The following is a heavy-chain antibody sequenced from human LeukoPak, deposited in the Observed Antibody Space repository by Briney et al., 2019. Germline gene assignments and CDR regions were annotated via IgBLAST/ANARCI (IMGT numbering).Heavy chain of an antibody. CDR2: IKQDGSEK. CDR1: GFTFSRYW. V-gene: IGHV3-7*03. Sequence: GGSLRLSCAASGFTFSRYWMSWVRQAPGKGLEWVANIKQDGSEKYYVDSVKGRFTISRDNAKNSMYLQMNSLRAEDTAVYYCARDGGWELRIYVGDDAFDIWGQGTMVTVSS. D-gene: IGHD1-26*01. J-gene: IGHJ3*02. CDR3: ARDGGWELRIYVGDDAFDI.